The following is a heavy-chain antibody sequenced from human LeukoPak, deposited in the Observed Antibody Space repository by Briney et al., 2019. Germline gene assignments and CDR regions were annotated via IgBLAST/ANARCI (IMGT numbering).Heavy chain of an antibody. D-gene: IGHD3-22*01. CDR1: GGSISSSSYY. CDR3: ARQGGITMIVVVIHDGFDI. CDR2: IYYSGIT. J-gene: IGHJ3*02. V-gene: IGHV4-39*01. Sequence: SETLSLTCTVSGGSISSSSYYWGWIRQPPGKGLEWIGNIYYSGITYYNPSLKSRVTISVDTSKNQFSLKLSSVTAADTAVYYCARQGGITMIVVVIHDGFDIWGQGTMVSVSS.